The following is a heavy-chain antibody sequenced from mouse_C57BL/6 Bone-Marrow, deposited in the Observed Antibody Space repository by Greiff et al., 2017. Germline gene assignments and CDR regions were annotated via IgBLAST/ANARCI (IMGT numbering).Heavy chain of an antibody. V-gene: IGHV5-6*01. CDR1: GFTFSSYG. CDR2: ISSGGSYT. J-gene: IGHJ3*01. Sequence: EVNLVESGGDLVKPGGSLKLSCAASGFTFSSYGMSWVRQTPDKRLEWVATISSGGSYTYYPDSVKGRFTISRDNAKNTLYLQMSSLKSEDTAMYYCASPIYYYGSPWFAYWGQGTLVTVSA. CDR3: ASPIYYYGSPWFAY. D-gene: IGHD1-1*01.